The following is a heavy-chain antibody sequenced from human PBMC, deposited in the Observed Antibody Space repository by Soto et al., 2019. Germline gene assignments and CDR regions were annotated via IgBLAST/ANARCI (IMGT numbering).Heavy chain of an antibody. CDR2: ISAYNGNT. J-gene: IGHJ3*02. Sequence: QVQLVQSGAEVKKPGASVKVSCKASGYTFTSYGISWVRQAPGQGLEWMGWISAYNGNTNYAQKLQGRVTMTTDTSTSTAYMELRSLRSDDTAVYYCARDAYYYDSSAPRGDAFDIWGQGTMVTVSS. CDR1: GYTFTSYG. CDR3: ARDAYYYDSSAPRGDAFDI. D-gene: IGHD3-22*01. V-gene: IGHV1-18*01.